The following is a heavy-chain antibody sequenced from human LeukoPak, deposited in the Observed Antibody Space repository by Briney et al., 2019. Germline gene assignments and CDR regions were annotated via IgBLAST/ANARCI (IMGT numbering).Heavy chain of an antibody. CDR2: IGTAGDT. D-gene: IGHD6-13*01. Sequence: GGSLRLSCAASRFTLSSYDMHWVRQANGKGLEWVSAIGTAGDTYYSGFLKGRFTISRENAKNSLYLHLNSLKAANTAVYYCAKSYRSSWNCDYWGGGALLSVPS. CDR1: RFTLSSYD. CDR3: AKSYRSSWNCDY. J-gene: IGHJ4*02. V-gene: IGHV3-13*04.